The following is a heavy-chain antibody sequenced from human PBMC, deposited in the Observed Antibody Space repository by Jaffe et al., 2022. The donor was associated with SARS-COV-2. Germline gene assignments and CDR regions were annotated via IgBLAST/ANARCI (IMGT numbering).Heavy chain of an antibody. V-gene: IGHV4-61*02. D-gene: IGHD5-12*01. CDR1: GGSISSGSYY. Sequence: QVQLQESGPGLVKPSQTLSLTCTVSGGSISSGSYYWNWIRQPAGKGLEWIGRIHTSGSTNYNTSLKSRVTISLDTSKNQFSLKVTSVTAADTAVYYCARDLVAGMPAAPYGMDVWGQGTTVTVSS. CDR2: IHTSGST. J-gene: IGHJ6*02. CDR3: ARDLVAGMPAAPYGMDV.